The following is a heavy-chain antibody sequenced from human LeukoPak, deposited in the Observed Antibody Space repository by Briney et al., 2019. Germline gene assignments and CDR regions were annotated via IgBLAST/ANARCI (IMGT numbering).Heavy chain of an antibody. CDR3: ARGGRNSGYDYDY. CDR2: IYSGGDT. V-gene: IGHV3-66*01. J-gene: IGHJ4*02. Sequence: GGSLRLSCAASGFAFSDSFMNWVRQAPGKGLEWVSVIYSGGDTHYAESVKDRFIISRDNSNNMVYLQMDSLRAEDTAVYYCARGGRNSGYDYDYWGQGTLVTVSP. D-gene: IGHD5-12*01. CDR1: GFAFSDSF.